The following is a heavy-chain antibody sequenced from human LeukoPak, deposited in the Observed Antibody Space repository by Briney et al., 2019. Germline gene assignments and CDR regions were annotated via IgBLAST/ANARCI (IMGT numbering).Heavy chain of an antibody. CDR3: ARSPTPYYYDSSGYYQGAKFDY. D-gene: IGHD3-22*01. CDR1: GGSISSYY. CDR2: IYYSGST. Sequence: SSETLSLTCTVSGGSISSYYWRWIRQPRGKGLEWIGYIYYSGSTNYNPSLKSRVTISVDTSKNQFSLKLSSVTAADTAVYYCARSPTPYYYDSSGYYQGAKFDYWGQGTLVTVSS. V-gene: IGHV4-59*01. J-gene: IGHJ4*02.